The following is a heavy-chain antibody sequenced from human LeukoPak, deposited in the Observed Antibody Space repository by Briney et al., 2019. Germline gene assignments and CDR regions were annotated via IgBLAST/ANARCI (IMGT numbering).Heavy chain of an antibody. Sequence: PSETLSLTCTVSGGSISSYYWSWIRQPPEKGLEWIGYIFNTGDTNYHPSLESRVTISVDSSKNQVSLRLNSVTAADTAVYYCARNFPGRTEDVWGKGTTVTVSS. V-gene: IGHV4-59*01. CDR2: IFNTGDT. CDR3: ARNFPGRTEDV. J-gene: IGHJ6*04. CDR1: GGSISSYY.